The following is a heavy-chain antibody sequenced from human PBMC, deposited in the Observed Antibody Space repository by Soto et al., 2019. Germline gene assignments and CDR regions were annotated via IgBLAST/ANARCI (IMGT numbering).Heavy chain of an antibody. CDR1: GFTFSNAW. Sequence: GGSLRLSCAASGFTFSNAWMNWVRQAPGKGLEWVGRIKSKTDGGTTDYAAPVKGRFTISRDDSKNTLYLQMNSLKTEDTAVYYCTTVYDILTGSPPEVYYYGMDVWGQGTTVTVSS. D-gene: IGHD3-9*01. V-gene: IGHV3-15*07. J-gene: IGHJ6*02. CDR3: TTVYDILTGSPPEVYYYGMDV. CDR2: IKSKTDGGTT.